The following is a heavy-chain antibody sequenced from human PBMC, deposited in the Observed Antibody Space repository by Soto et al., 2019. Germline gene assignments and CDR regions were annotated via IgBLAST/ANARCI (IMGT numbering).Heavy chain of an antibody. CDR3: ARDYRLSGRFTEQN. CDR1: GGSISSSSYY. CDR2: IFYTGST. Sequence: SETLSLTCTVSGGSISSSSYYWGWIRQPPGKGLEWIGYIFYTGSTYYNPSLESRVAISVDTSKNQFSLHLSSVTAADTAIYYCARDYRLSGRFTEQNWGQGSLVTVSS. V-gene: IGHV4-31*03. D-gene: IGHD3-16*02. J-gene: IGHJ1*01.